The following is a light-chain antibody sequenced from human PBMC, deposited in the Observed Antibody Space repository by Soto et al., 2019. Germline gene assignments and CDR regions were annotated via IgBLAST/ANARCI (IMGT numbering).Light chain of an antibody. CDR1: QTVSNN. V-gene: IGKV3-15*01. J-gene: IGKJ1*01. CDR2: GAS. Sequence: EIVMTQSPAILSVSPGEGATLSCRASQTVSNNLAWYQQRPGQAPRLLIYGASTRATGIPGRFSGSGSGTEFTLTISSLQFEDFAVYHCQQYKNWLWTFGQGTKLEIK. CDR3: QQYKNWLWT.